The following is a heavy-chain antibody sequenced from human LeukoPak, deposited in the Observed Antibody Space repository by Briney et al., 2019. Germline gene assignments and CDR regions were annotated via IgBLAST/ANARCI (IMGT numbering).Heavy chain of an antibody. J-gene: IGHJ6*03. CDR1: GGSISSGDYY. D-gene: IGHD3-3*01. CDR3: ARYYDFWSGATLKDYYYYMDV. Sequence: PSQTLSLTCTVSGGSISSGDYYWSWIRQPPGKGLEWIGYIYYSGSTYYNPSLKSRVTISVDTSKNQFSLKLSSVTAADTAVYYCARYYDFWSGATLKDYYYYMDVWGKGTTVTVSS. V-gene: IGHV4-30-4*08. CDR2: IYYSGST.